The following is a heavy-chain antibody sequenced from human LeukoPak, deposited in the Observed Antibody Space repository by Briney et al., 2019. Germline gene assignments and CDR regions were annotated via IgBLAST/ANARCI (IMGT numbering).Heavy chain of an antibody. Sequence: GGSLRLSCAASGFTFSSYEMNWVRQAPGKGLKWISYISSSGFTMYYADSVKGRFTISRDNAKNSLYLQMNSLRAEDTAVYYRARSYSGSSLNWFDPWGQGTLVTVSS. J-gene: IGHJ5*02. V-gene: IGHV3-48*03. CDR3: ARSYSGSSLNWFDP. CDR2: ISSSGFTM. CDR1: GFTFSSYE. D-gene: IGHD1-26*01.